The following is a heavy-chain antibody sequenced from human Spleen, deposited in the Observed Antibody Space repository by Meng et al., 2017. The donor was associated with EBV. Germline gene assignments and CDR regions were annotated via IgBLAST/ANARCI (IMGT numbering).Heavy chain of an antibody. CDR2: IYWDDDK. CDR1: GFSLSTNGVG. Sequence: QITLKESGPTLVKPTQTLPLTCTFSGFSLSTNGVGVGWIRQPPGKALEWLALIYWDDDKRYSPSLKSRLTITKDTSKNQVVLTMTNMDPVDTATYFCTHSVSTVTHFDFWGQGILVTVSS. V-gene: IGHV2-5*02. D-gene: IGHD4-17*01. CDR3: THSVSTVTHFDF. J-gene: IGHJ4*02.